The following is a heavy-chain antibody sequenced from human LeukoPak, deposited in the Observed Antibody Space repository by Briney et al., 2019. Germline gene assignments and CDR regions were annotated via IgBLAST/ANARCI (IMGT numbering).Heavy chain of an antibody. CDR2: INPNNRDT. CDR3: ARVSVAVAGLLDY. CDR1: GYTFTGYH. J-gene: IGHJ4*02. V-gene: IGHV1-2*06. Sequence: ASVKVSCKASGYTFTGYHMHWVRQAPGQGLEWMGRINPNNRDTIYAQKFQGRVTMTRDTSISTAYMELNRLRSDDTAVYYCARVSVAVAGLLDYWGQGTLLTVSS. D-gene: IGHD6-19*01.